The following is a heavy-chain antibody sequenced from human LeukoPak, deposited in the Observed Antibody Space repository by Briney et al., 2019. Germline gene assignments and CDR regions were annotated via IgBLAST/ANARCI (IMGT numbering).Heavy chain of an antibody. Sequence: GGSLRISCAASGFTFSSYNMNWVRQAPGKGLEHVSTIGSDGDSTYYADSVKDRFTISRDNSKNALYLQMTSLRPEDSAVYYCVSPVFINYWGQGTLVTVSS. J-gene: IGHJ4*01. CDR2: IGSDGDST. D-gene: IGHD1-14*01. CDR3: VSPVFINY. V-gene: IGHV3-64D*06. CDR1: GFTFSSYN.